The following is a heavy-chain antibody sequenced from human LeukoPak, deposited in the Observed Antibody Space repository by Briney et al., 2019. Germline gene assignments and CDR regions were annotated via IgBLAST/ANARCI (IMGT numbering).Heavy chain of an antibody. D-gene: IGHD6-13*01. V-gene: IGHV3-48*04. CDR1: GFTFSSHT. Sequence: PGGSLRLSCAASGFTFSSHTMNWVRQAPGKGLEWVSYISSSSGTIYYADSVKGRFTISRDNAKNSLNLQMNSLRAEDTAVYYCATQTDIAAAGVMDVWGQGTTVTVSS. J-gene: IGHJ6*02. CDR3: ATQTDIAAAGVMDV. CDR2: ISSSSGTI.